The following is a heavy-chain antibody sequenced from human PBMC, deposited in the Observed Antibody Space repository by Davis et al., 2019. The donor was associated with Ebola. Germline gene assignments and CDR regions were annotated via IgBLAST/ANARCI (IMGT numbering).Heavy chain of an antibody. CDR1: GFTFSSYA. CDR2: ISYDGSNK. V-gene: IGHV3-30-3*01. J-gene: IGHJ5*02. Sequence: PGGSLRLSCAASGFTFSSYAMHWVRQAPGKGLEWVAVISYDGSNKYYADSVKGRFTISRDNSKNTLYLQMNSLRAEDTAVYYCAKASGSAGLHNWFDPWGQGTLVTVSS. D-gene: IGHD1-26*01. CDR3: AKASGSAGLHNWFDP.